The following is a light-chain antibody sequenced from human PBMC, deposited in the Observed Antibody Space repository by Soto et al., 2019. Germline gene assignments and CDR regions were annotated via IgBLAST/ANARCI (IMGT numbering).Light chain of an antibody. V-gene: IGLV1-40*01. J-gene: IGLJ1*01. CDR3: QSYDSSLGYV. Sequence: QSVLTQPPSVSGAPGPRGTISCTGSSSNIGAGYDVHWYQQLPGTAPKLLIYGNSNRPSGVPDRFSGSKSGTSASLAITGLQAEDEADYYCQSYDSSLGYVFGTGTKLTVL. CDR1: SSNIGAGYD. CDR2: GNS.